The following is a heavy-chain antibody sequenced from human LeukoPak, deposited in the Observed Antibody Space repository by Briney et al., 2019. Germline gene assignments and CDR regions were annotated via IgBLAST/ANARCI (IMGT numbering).Heavy chain of an antibody. CDR1: GFTFSSYA. V-gene: IGHV3-30-3*01. J-gene: IGHJ3*02. CDR3: AGVLLWFGELWAFDI. D-gene: IGHD3-10*01. CDR2: IAYDGSNK. Sequence: PGRSLRLSCAASGFTFSSYAMHWVRQAPGKGLEWVAVIAYDGSNKYYADSVKGRFTISRDNSKNTLYLQMNSLRAEDTAVYYCAGVLLWFGELWAFDIWGQGTMVTVSS.